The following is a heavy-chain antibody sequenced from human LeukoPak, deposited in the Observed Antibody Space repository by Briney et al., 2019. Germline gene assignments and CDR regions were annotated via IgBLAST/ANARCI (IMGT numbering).Heavy chain of an antibody. V-gene: IGHV3-30*18. CDR3: AKDDPVTTGAFDY. Sequence: GRSLRLSCAASGFTFSSYGMHWVRQAPGKGLEWVAVISYDGSNKYYADSVKGRFTISRDNSKNTLYLQMNGLRAEDTAVYYCAKDDPVTTGAFDYWGQGTLVTVSS. CDR1: GFTFSSYG. CDR2: ISYDGSNK. J-gene: IGHJ4*02. D-gene: IGHD4-17*01.